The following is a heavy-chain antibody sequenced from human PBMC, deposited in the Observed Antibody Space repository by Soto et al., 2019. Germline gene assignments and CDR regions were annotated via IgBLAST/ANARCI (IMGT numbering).Heavy chain of an antibody. Sequence: LGESLKISCKGSGYSFTSYWISWVRQMPGKGLEWMGRIDPSDSYTNYSPSFQGHVTISADKSISTAYLQWSSLKASDTAMYYCARRGYGSGVVDVWGQGTTVTVSS. D-gene: IGHD3-10*01. J-gene: IGHJ6*02. CDR2: IDPSDSYT. CDR1: GYSFTSYW. CDR3: ARRGYGSGVVDV. V-gene: IGHV5-10-1*01.